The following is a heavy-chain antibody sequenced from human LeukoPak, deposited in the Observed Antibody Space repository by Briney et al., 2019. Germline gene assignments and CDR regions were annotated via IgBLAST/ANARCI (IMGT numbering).Heavy chain of an antibody. CDR2: IDPSDSYT. CDR1: GXSFTSYC. D-gene: IGHD3-3*01. Sequence: GESLKISCQGSGXSFTSYCISWVRQMPGEGLEWMPRIDPSDSYTSYSPSFQGHVTISADKSISTAYLQWSSLKASDTAMYYCARSSSRYDTTRTAFDIWGQGTMVTVSS. CDR3: ARSSSRYDTTRTAFDI. J-gene: IGHJ3*02. V-gene: IGHV5-10-1*01.